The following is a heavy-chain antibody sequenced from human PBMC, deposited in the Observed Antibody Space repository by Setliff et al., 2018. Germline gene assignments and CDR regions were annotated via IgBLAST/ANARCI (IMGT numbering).Heavy chain of an antibody. Sequence: ASVKVSCKASGYTFTSYDINWVRQATGQGLEWMGWMNPNSGNTGYAQKFQGRVTITRNTSISTAYMELSSLRSEDTAVYYCARGDMDFYGSGNSFLAPDSWGQGTLVTVS. J-gene: IGHJ4*02. CDR2: MNPNSGNT. CDR3: ARGDMDFYGSGNSFLAPDS. CDR1: GYTFTSYD. V-gene: IGHV1-8*03. D-gene: IGHD3-10*01.